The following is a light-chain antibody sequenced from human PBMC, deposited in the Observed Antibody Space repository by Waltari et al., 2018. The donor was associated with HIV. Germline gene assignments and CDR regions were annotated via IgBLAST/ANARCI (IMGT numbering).Light chain of an antibody. J-gene: IGLJ1*01. Sequence: QSVLTQPPSASGTPGQRVTIPCSGSSSNIGSNTVNWYPQLPGTAPKRRIYSNIQRPSGVPDGFPGSKSGTSASLAISGLQSEDEADYYCAAWDDSLNGYVFGTGTKVTVL. V-gene: IGLV1-44*01. CDR3: AAWDDSLNGYV. CDR2: SNI. CDR1: SSNIGSNT.